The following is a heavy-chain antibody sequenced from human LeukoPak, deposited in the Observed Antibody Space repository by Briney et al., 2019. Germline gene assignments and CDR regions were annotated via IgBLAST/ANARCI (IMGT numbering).Heavy chain of an antibody. CDR1: GGTFSSYA. CDR2: IIPIFGTA. V-gene: IGHV1-69*05. Sequence: SVKVSCKASGGTFSSYAISWVRQAPGQGLEWMGRIIPIFGTANYAQKFQGRVTITTHQSTSTAYMELSSLRSEDTAVYYCARGWSSGWYNYWGQGTLVTVSS. D-gene: IGHD6-19*01. CDR3: ARGWSSGWYNY. J-gene: IGHJ4*02.